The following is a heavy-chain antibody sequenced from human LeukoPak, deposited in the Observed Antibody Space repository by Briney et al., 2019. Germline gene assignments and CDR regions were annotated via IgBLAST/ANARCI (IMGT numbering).Heavy chain of an antibody. V-gene: IGHV3-30*02. CDR2: IRYDGSNK. CDR1: GFTFSSYG. CDR3: AKDRRGSSAWFDP. D-gene: IGHD1-26*01. J-gene: IGHJ5*02. Sequence: PGGSLRLSCAASGFTFSSYGMHWVRQAPGKGLEWVAFIRYDGSNKYYADSVKGRFTISRDNSKNTLYLQMNSLRAEDTAVYYCAKDRRGSSAWFDPWGHGTLVTVSS.